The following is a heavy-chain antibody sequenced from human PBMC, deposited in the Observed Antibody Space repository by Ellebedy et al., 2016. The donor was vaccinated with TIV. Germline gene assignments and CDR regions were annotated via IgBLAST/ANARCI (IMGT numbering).Heavy chain of an antibody. J-gene: IGHJ4*02. CDR1: GYSYIHYW. CDR3: ARHELGSNAAFDY. V-gene: IGHV5-10-1*01. CDR2: IDPSDPSGSYT. Sequence: GGSLRLXXKGSGYSYIHYWISWVRQMPGRGLEWVARIDPSDPSGSYTSYSPSFQGHVTISVDKSINTAYLQWSSLKASDTAMYYCARHELGSNAAFDYWGQGTLVTVSS. D-gene: IGHD7-27*01.